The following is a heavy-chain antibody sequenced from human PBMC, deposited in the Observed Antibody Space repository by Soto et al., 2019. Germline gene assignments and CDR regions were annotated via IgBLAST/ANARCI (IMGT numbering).Heavy chain of an antibody. J-gene: IGHJ4*02. Sequence: SETLSLTCPVSGGSISSYYWSWIRQPPGKGLEWIGYIYYSGSTNYNPSLKSRVTISVDTSKNQFSLKLSSVTAADTAVYYCARTREYSGYDHDGFDYWGQGTLVTVSS. V-gene: IGHV4-59*01. CDR2: IYYSGST. CDR1: GGSISSYY. CDR3: ARTREYSGYDHDGFDY. D-gene: IGHD5-12*01.